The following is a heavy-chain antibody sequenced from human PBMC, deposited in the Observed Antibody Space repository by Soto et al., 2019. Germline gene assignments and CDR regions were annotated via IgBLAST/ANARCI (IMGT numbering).Heavy chain of an antibody. CDR2: IYSAGSA. V-gene: IGHV3-66*01. J-gene: IGHJ4*02. Sequence: GGSLRLSCAASGFTVSTYHMSWVRQAPGKGLEWVSVIYSAGSADVADSVKVRFTLSRDNSKNTLYLQMSSLRAEDTAVYYCARVHSSCYHYFDYWGQGTVVTVSS. CDR1: GFTVSTYH. D-gene: IGHD6-25*01. CDR3: ARVHSSCYHYFDY.